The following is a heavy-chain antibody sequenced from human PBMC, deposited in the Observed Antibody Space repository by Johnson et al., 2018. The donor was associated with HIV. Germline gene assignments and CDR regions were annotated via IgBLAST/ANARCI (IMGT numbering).Heavy chain of an antibody. Sequence: EVQLVESGGGLVKPGGSLRLSCAGSGFTFSNAWMNWVRQPPGKGLEWVSGINWNGGSTGYADSVKGRFTISRDNSKNTLYLQMGNLRTEDMGVYYCAIPYYYDTGAYQWGQGTMVTVSS. J-gene: IGHJ3*01. D-gene: IGHD3-22*01. CDR1: GFTFSNAW. CDR2: INWNGGST. CDR3: AIPYYYDTGAYQ. V-gene: IGHV3-64*07.